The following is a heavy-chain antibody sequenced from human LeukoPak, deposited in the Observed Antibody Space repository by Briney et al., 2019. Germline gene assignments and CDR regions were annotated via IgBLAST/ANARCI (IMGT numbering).Heavy chain of an antibody. D-gene: IGHD3-10*01. V-gene: IGHV3-33*01. CDR3: AREGASSLVRGVIGY. Sequence: PGGSLRLSCAASGFTFSSYGMHWVRQAPGKGLEWVAVIWYDGSNKYYADSVKGRFTISRDNSKNTLYLQMNSLRAEDTAVYYCAREGASSLVRGVIGYWGPGTLVTVSS. CDR2: IWYDGSNK. J-gene: IGHJ4*02. CDR1: GFTFSSYG.